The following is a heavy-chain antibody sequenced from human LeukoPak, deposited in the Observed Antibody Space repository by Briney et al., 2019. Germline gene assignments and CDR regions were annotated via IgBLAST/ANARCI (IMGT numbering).Heavy chain of an antibody. CDR2: ISNSNGNT. Sequence: GGSLRLSCAASGFTFSNYAMSCTRPSRGKGLEWVSTISNSNGNTYYADSVKGRYTISRDNSKNTLYLQMNSLRAEDTAVYYCAKDPGISGAYYYYYMDVWGKGTTVTISS. J-gene: IGHJ6*03. CDR1: GFTFSNYA. D-gene: IGHD2-15*01. CDR3: AKDPGISGAYYYYYMDV. V-gene: IGHV3-23*01.